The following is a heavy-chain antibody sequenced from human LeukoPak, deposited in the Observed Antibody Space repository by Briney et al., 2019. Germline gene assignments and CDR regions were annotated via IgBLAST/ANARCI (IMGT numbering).Heavy chain of an antibody. V-gene: IGHV3-23*01. CDR2: ISPGGGNT. CDR3: ARTSSYSNSWYDS. J-gene: IGHJ5*01. Sequence: GGSLRLSCAASGFTFSSYAMSWVRQAPGKGLEWVSGISPGGGNTYYADSVKGRFTVSRDNSKNTLYLQMNSLRAEDTALYYCARTSSYSNSWYDSWGQGTLVTVSS. D-gene: IGHD6-13*01. CDR1: GFTFSSYA.